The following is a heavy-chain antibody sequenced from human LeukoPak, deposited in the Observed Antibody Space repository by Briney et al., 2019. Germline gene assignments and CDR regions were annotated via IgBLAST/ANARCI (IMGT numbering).Heavy chain of an antibody. CDR3: ARGGGSLGAIFGVVTDTDAFDI. CDR1: GFTFSSYG. V-gene: IGHV3-30*03. D-gene: IGHD3-3*01. Sequence: GGSLRLSCAASGFTFSSYGMHWVRQAPGKGLEWVAVISYDGSNKYYADSVKGRFTISRDNSKNTLYLQMNSLRAEDTAVYYCARGGGSLGAIFGVVTDTDAFDIWGQGTMVTVSS. CDR2: ISYDGSNK. J-gene: IGHJ3*02.